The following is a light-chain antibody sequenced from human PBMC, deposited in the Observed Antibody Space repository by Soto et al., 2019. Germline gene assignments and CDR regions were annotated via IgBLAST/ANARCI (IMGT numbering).Light chain of an antibody. Sequence: EIVLTQSPATLSLSPGERATLSCRASQSVDSYLAWYQQKPGQSPRLLIFDASNRAPGIPARFSGSGSGTDFTLTISSQEPEDFAVYYCQQHSNRLTFGGGTKVEIK. V-gene: IGKV3-11*01. CDR2: DAS. CDR3: QQHSNRLT. J-gene: IGKJ4*01. CDR1: QSVDSY.